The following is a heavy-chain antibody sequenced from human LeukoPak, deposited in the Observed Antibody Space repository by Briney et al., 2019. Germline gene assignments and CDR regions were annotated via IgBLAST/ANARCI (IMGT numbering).Heavy chain of an antibody. Sequence: GASVKVSCKASGYTFTGYYMHWVRQAPGQGLEWMGWMNPNSGNTGYAQKFQGRVTMTRNTSISTAYMELSSLRSEDTAVYYCARGQLLWFGELSFDYWGQGTLVTVSS. CDR3: ARGQLLWFGELSFDY. D-gene: IGHD3-10*01. CDR1: GYTFTGYY. CDR2: MNPNSGNT. V-gene: IGHV1-8*02. J-gene: IGHJ4*02.